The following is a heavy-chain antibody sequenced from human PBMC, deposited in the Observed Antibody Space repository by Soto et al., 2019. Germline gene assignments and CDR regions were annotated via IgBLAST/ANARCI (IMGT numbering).Heavy chain of an antibody. Sequence: SETLSLTCTVSGGSISSSSYYWGWIRQPPGKGLEWIGSIYYSGSTYYNPSLKSRVTISVDTSKNQFSLKLSSVTAADTAVYYCARNKWFGEFANYYYGMDGWGQGTTVTV. D-gene: IGHD3-10*01. CDR2: IYYSGST. CDR3: ARNKWFGEFANYYYGMDG. V-gene: IGHV4-39*01. J-gene: IGHJ6*02. CDR1: GGSISSSSYY.